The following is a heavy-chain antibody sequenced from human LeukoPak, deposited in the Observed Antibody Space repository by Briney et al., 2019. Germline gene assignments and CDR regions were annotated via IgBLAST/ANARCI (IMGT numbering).Heavy chain of an antibody. CDR3: AREGGFYRPLDD. CDR1: GGSVINTNW. V-gene: IGHV4-4*02. J-gene: IGHJ4*02. CDR2: VHLDGRT. Sequence: SETLSLTCGVSGGSVINTNWWTWVRQPPGKGLEWIGEVHLDGRTNYNPSLESRLTMSVDVSENQVSLKLTSVTAADTAVYYCAREGGFYRPLDDSGQGTLVTVSS. D-gene: IGHD3-3*01.